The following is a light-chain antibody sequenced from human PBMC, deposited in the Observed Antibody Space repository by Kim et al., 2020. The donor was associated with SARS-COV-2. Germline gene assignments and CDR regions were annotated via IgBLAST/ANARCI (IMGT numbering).Light chain of an antibody. Sequence: SELTQDPAVSVALGQTVSITCQGDILRRYHASWYQQKPGQAPVLVIYGKDSRASGIPDRFSGSSSGDTTSLTITGAQAEDEADYYCNSRVGSGAHYVFG. V-gene: IGLV3-19*01. J-gene: IGLJ1*01. CDR3: NSRVGSGAHYV. CDR2: GKD. CDR1: ILRRYH.